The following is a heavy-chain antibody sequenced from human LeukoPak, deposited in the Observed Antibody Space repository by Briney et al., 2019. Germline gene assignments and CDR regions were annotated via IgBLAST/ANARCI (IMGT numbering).Heavy chain of an antibody. CDR2: ISSSGSTI. Sequence: PGGSLRLSCAASGFTFSSYEMNWVRQAPGKGLEWVSYISSSGSTIYYADSVKGRFTISRDNAKNSLYLQMNSLRAEDTAVYYCARRVIVVVSPHDAFDIWGQGTMVTVSS. V-gene: IGHV3-48*03. D-gene: IGHD3-22*01. CDR1: GFTFSSYE. J-gene: IGHJ3*02. CDR3: ARRVIVVVSPHDAFDI.